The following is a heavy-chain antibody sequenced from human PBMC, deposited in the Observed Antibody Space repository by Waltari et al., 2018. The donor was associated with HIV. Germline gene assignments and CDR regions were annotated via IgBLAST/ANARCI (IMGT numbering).Heavy chain of an antibody. CDR3: ARSVVGQWLVRGWAMDL. J-gene: IGHJ2*01. CDR1: GFNFRTSA. CDR2: TGCSGGDD. V-gene: IGHV3-23*01. Sequence: EVEILESGGGLTQSGGSLRLYCVTSGFNFRTSAMSWVSQAPGKWLEWVSGTGCSGGDDYYSDSVKGRFTISRDNAKNTVYLQMSNLRDEDTALYFCARSVVGQWLVRGWAMDLWGRGTPVTVSS. D-gene: IGHD6-19*01.